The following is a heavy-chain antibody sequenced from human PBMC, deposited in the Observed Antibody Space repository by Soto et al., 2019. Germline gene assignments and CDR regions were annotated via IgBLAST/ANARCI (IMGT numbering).Heavy chain of an antibody. CDR3: ARGGIAAAAPPDY. V-gene: IGHV4-31*03. Sequence: QVQLQESGPGLVKPSQTLSLTCTVSGGSISSGGYYWSWIRQHPGKGLEWIGYIYYSGSTYYNPSLKSRVSISVDTSKNQFSLKLSSVTAADTAAYYCARGGIAAAAPPDYWGKGTLVTVSS. CDR1: GGSISSGGYY. D-gene: IGHD6-13*01. CDR2: IYYSGST. J-gene: IGHJ4*02.